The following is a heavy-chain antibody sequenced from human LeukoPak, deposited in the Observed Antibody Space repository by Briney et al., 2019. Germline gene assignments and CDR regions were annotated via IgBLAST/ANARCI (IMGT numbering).Heavy chain of an antibody. CDR1: GLTFSSYT. CDR2: ISDDVNNK. CDR3: ASGYPYYFDY. J-gene: IGHJ4*02. D-gene: IGHD5-18*01. V-gene: IGHV3-30-3*01. Sequence: GTSLRLSCAASGLTFSSYTMHWVRQAPGKGLEWVAVISDDVNNKHYADSVKGRFTISRDNSKNTLFLQMNSLRAEDTAVYYCASGYPYYFDYWGQGTLVTVSS.